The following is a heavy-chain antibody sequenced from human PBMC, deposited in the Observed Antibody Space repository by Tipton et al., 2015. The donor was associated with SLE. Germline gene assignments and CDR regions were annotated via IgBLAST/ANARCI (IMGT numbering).Heavy chain of an antibody. CDR3: ARRPVGSTLDY. CDR2: IYTSGST. D-gene: IGHD1-26*01. CDR1: GGSISTFF. J-gene: IGHJ4*02. V-gene: IGHV4-4*07. Sequence: TLSLTCTVSGGSISTFFWTWIRQPAGKGLEWIGRIYTSGSTNYNPPLKSRVTISVDTSKNQFSLRLSSVTAADTAVYYCARRPVGSTLDYWGQGTLVTVSS.